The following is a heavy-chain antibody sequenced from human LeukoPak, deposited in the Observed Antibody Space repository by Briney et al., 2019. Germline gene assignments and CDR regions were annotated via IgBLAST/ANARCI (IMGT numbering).Heavy chain of an antibody. J-gene: IGHJ4*02. CDR1: GFTFSGYA. D-gene: IGHD3-10*01. Sequence: GGSLRLSCSASGFTFSGYAMYWVRQAPGKGLEYVSAISGNGGSTYYADSVKGRFTTSRDNSKNTLYLQMSSLRAEDTAVYYCVRGFTYYYGSGSYVDYWGQGTLVTVSS. CDR2: ISGNGGST. CDR3: VRGFTYYYGSGSYVDY. V-gene: IGHV3-64D*06.